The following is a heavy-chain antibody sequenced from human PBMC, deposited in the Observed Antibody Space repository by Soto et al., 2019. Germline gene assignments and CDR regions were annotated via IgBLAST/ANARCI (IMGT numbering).Heavy chain of an antibody. Sequence: EVQLLESGGGLVQPGGSLRLSCAASGFTFSTNSMTWVRQAPGKGLEWVCGISGGGDSTHYADSVKGRFTISRDNSKNMVYLQMNSLTADDTAVYFCSKWDGYGDQWGQGTRVNVSS. V-gene: IGHV3-23*01. CDR2: ISGGGDST. CDR1: GFTFSTNS. CDR3: SKWDGYGDQ. D-gene: IGHD5-12*01. J-gene: IGHJ5*02.